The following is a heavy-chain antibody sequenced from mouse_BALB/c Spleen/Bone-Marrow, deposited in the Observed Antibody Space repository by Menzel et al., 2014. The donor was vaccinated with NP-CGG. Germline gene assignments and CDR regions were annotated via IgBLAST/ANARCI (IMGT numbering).Heavy chain of an antibody. CDR3: ALNWDSAY. Sequence: EVQGVESGGDLVKPGGSLKLSCAASGFTFSSYGMSWVRQTPDKRLEWVATINNGGTYTYYPDSVKGRFTIFRDNAKNTLYLQMSSLKSEDTAMYYCALNWDSAYWGQGTLVTVSA. CDR2: INNGGTYT. CDR1: GFTFSSYG. J-gene: IGHJ3*01. D-gene: IGHD4-1*02. V-gene: IGHV5-6*01.